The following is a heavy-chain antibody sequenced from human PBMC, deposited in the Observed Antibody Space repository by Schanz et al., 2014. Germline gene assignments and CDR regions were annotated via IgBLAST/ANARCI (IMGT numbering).Heavy chain of an antibody. V-gene: IGHV3-48*01. Sequence: EVQLLESGGGLVQPGGSLRLSCAASGFSFSSYAMGWVRQARGKGLEWVSYISGSSRTIYYADSVKGRFTISRDNAKNSLYLEMNSLRAEDTALYYCARDRRNADLDYWGQGTLVTVSS. J-gene: IGHJ4*02. CDR1: GFSFSSYA. D-gene: IGHD1-1*01. CDR2: ISGSSRTI. CDR3: ARDRRNADLDY.